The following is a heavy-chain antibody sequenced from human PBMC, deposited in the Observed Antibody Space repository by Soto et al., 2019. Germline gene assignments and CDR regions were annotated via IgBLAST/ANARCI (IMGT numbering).Heavy chain of an antibody. J-gene: IGHJ4*02. CDR2: FRAGGDDGTT. Sequence: GGSLRLSCVACGFTFSSYSMSWVRQAPGKGLEWVSGFRAGGDDGTTYYADSVKGRFTISRDNSKNTLFLQMNSLRAEDTAIYYCAKKVNSGSGSQYFDYFGQGTLVTVSS. CDR1: GFTFSSYS. D-gene: IGHD3-10*01. CDR3: AKKVNSGSGSQYFDY. V-gene: IGHV3-23*01.